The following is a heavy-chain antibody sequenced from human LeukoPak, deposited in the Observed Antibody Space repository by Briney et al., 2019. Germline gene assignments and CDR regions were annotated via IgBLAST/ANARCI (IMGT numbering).Heavy chain of an antibody. CDR1: GFTFSSYA. J-gene: IGHJ4*02. V-gene: IGHV3-30-3*01. Sequence: GRSLRLSCAASGFTFSSYAMHWVRQAPDKGLEWVAVISYDGSNEYYADSVKGRFTISRDNSKNTLYLQMNSLRAEDTAVYYCARGYDSSGYYYSYFDYWGQGTLATVSS. CDR2: ISYDGSNE. D-gene: IGHD3-22*01. CDR3: ARGYDSSGYYYSYFDY.